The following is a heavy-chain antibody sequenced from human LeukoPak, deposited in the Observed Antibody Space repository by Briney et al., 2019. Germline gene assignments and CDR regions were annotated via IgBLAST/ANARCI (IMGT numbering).Heavy chain of an antibody. Sequence: GGSLRLSCAASRFTLSDYHMNWVRQAPGKGLEWLSSIATISHYIYYAGAVRGRFTISRDNAKNSLYLQMNSLRGEDTAVYYCARSGGPGTYHQLRYNWFDPWGQGTLVTVSS. CDR3: ARSGGPGTYHQLRYNWFDP. CDR1: RFTLSDYH. V-gene: IGHV3-21*01. J-gene: IGHJ5*02. CDR2: IATISHYI. D-gene: IGHD3-10*01.